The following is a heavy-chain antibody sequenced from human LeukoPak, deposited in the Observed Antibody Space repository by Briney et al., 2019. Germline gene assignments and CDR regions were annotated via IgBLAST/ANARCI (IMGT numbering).Heavy chain of an antibody. J-gene: IGHJ4*02. CDR2: ISYDGSNK. CDR3: ARGQYSPDY. D-gene: IGHD2-15*01. Sequence: SGGSLRLSCAASGFTFSSYGMHWVRQAPGKGLEWVAVISYDGSNKYYTDSVKGRFTISRDNSKNTLYLQMNSLRAEDTAVYYCARGQYSPDYWGQGTLVTVSS. CDR1: GFTFSSYG. V-gene: IGHV3-30*03.